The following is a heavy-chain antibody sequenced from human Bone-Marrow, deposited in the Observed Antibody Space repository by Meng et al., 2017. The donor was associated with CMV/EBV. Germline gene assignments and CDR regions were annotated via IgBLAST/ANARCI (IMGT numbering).Heavy chain of an antibody. CDR2: IYSGGST. CDR1: GLTVGDTY. CDR3: GRGGGAFCGGDCSRTLDY. J-gene: IGHJ4*02. V-gene: IGHV3-66*02. D-gene: IGHD2-21*02. Sequence: GESLKISCAASGLTVGDTYMSWVRQAPGKGLEWVSVIYSGGSTYYADSVKGRFTISRDNSKNTLSLQMNSLTTGDTALYYRGRGGGAFCGGDCSRTLDYWGQGTLVTVSS.